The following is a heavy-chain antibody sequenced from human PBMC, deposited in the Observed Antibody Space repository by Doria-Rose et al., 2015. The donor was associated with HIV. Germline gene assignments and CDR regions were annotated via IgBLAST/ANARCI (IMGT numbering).Heavy chain of an antibody. V-gene: IGHV2-26*01. CDR1: GVSLSSPGMG. CDR3: ARIKSSRWYHKYYFDF. D-gene: IGHD6-13*01. Sequence: QTTLKESGPVLVKPTETLTLTCTVSGVSLSSPGMGVSWIRQPPGKALEWLANNFSDDERSYKTSLKSRLTISRGTSKSQVVLTMTDMDPVDTATYYCARIKSSRWYHKYYFDFWGQGTLVIVSA. CDR2: NFSDDER. J-gene: IGHJ4*02.